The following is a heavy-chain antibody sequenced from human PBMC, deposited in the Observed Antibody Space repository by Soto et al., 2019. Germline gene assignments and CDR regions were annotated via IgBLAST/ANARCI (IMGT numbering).Heavy chain of an antibody. J-gene: IGHJ6*03. CDR2: IYPGDSDT. CDR1: GYSFTRYW. CDR3: ARGGDPAGYYYYYYMDV. Sequence: GESLKISCKGSGYSFTRYWIGWVRQMTGKGLEWMGIIYPGDSDTRYSPSFQGQVTISADKSISTAYLQWSSLKASDTAMYYCARGGDPAGYYYYYYMDVWGKGTTVTVSS. D-gene: IGHD3-10*01. V-gene: IGHV5-51*01.